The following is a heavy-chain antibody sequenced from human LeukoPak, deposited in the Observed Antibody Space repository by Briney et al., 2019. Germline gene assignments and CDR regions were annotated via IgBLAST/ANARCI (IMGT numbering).Heavy chain of an antibody. CDR2: IYHSGST. CDR3: ARAPYRAWAHYYFDY. Sequence: SQTLSLTCAVSGGSISSGGYSWSWIRQPPGKGLEWIGYIYHSGSTYYNPSLKSRVTISVDRSKNQFSLKLSSVTAADTAVYYCARAPYRAWAHYYFDYWGQGTLVTVSS. V-gene: IGHV4-30-2*01. CDR1: GGSISSGGYS. D-gene: IGHD1-14*01. J-gene: IGHJ4*02.